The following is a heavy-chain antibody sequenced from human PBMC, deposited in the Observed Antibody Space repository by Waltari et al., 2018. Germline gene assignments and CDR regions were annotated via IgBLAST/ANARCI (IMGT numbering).Heavy chain of an antibody. Sequence: QITLKESGPTLVKPTQTLTLTCTFSGFSLSTSGVGVGWIRQPPGTALEWLALIYWNDDKRYSPSLKSRLTITKDTSKNQVVLTMTNMDPVDTATYYCAHLKSIAAREAFDYWGQGTLVTVSS. CDR3: AHLKSIAAREAFDY. CDR1: GFSLSTSGVG. CDR2: IYWNDDK. D-gene: IGHD6-6*01. J-gene: IGHJ4*02. V-gene: IGHV2-5*01.